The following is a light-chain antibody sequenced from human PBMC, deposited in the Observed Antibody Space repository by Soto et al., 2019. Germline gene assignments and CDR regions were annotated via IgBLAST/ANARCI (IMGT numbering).Light chain of an antibody. J-gene: IGKJ1*01. CDR2: GAS. V-gene: IGKV3-15*01. Sequence: DIVMTHSPATLSVSPGERATLSCRASQSVSSKLAWYQQKPGQAPRVLIYGASTRATGIPARFSGSGSGTEFTLTISSLQSEDFAVYYCQQYNDWPPTWTFGQGTKVDIK. CDR1: QSVSSK. CDR3: QQYNDWPPTWT.